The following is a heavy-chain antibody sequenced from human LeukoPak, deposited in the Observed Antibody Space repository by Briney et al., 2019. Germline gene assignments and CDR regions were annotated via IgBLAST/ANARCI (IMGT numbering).Heavy chain of an antibody. V-gene: IGHV1-8*01. Sequence: ASVKVSCKASGYTFTSYDINWVRQATGQGLEWMGWMNPNSGNTGYAQKFQGRVTMTRNTSISTAYMELSSLRSEDTAVYYCARGGVGSSGCSSTSCNDFDYWGQGTLVTVSS. CDR2: MNPNSGNT. CDR3: ARGGVGSSGCSSTSCNDFDY. CDR1: GYTFTSYD. J-gene: IGHJ4*02. D-gene: IGHD2-2*01.